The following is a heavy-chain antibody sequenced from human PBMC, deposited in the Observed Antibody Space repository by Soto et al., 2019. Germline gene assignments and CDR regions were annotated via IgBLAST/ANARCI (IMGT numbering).Heavy chain of an antibody. CDR3: AREHREFDGFDP. Sequence: QVQLVQSGAEVKKPGSSVKVSCKASGGTFSSYTISWVRQAPGQGLEWMGRIIPILGIANYAQKFQGRVTITADKSTSTAYRELSSLRSEDTAVYYCAREHREFDGFDPWGQGTLVTVSS. D-gene: IGHD3-9*01. J-gene: IGHJ5*02. CDR2: IIPILGIA. V-gene: IGHV1-69*08. CDR1: GGTFSSYT.